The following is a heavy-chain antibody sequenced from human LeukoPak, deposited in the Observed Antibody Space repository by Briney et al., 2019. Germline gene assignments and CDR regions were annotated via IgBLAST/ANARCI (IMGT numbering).Heavy chain of an antibody. J-gene: IGHJ4*02. CDR2: IIPIFGTA. Sequence: ASVKVSCKASGGTFSSYAISWVRQAPGQGLEWMGGIIPIFGTANYAQKFQGRATITADESTSTAYMELSSLRSEDTAVYYCASFRDGYSTDYWGQGTLVTVSS. CDR1: GGTFSSYA. CDR3: ASFRDGYSTDY. D-gene: IGHD5-24*01. V-gene: IGHV1-69*13.